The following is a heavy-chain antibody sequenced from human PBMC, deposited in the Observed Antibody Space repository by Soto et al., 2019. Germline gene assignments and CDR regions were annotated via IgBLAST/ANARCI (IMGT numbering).Heavy chain of an antibody. CDR3: ARGVEEMATTTAVWSVEL. V-gene: IGHV1-69*01. D-gene: IGHD5-12*01. CDR1: GDTFSSHA. J-gene: IGHJ2*01. Sequence: QVQLVQSGAEVKKPGSSVKVSCKASGDTFSSHAFGWVRQAPGQGLEWMGGIIPFFGTANYAQKFQGRVAITADESTTTAYMELSSLRSEDTAVYYCARGVEEMATTTAVWSVELWGRGTLVTVSS. CDR2: IIPFFGTA.